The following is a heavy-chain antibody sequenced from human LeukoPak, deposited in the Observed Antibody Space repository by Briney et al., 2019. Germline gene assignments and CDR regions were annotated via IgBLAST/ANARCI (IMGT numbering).Heavy chain of an antibody. D-gene: IGHD1-14*01. Sequence: SETLSLTCTVSGGSISSYYWSWIRQPPGKGLEWVGYIYYSGSTNYNPSLKSRVTISVDTSKNQFSLKLSSVTAADTAVYYCASRSGTGYYYYGMDVWGQGTTVTVSS. CDR1: GGSISSYY. V-gene: IGHV4-59*01. CDR3: ASRSGTGYYYYGMDV. CDR2: IYYSGST. J-gene: IGHJ6*02.